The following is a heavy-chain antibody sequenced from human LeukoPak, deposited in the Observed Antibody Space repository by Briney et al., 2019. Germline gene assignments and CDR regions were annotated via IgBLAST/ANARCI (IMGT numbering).Heavy chain of an antibody. CDR1: GGSFSGYN. CDR2: INQSGSA. CDR3: ARVGDYALDY. J-gene: IGHJ4*02. D-gene: IGHD4-17*01. V-gene: IGHV4-34*01. Sequence: PSETLSLTCAVYGGSFSGYNWSWIRQPPGKGLEWIGEINQSGSANYNPSLKSRVTISADTSKNQFSLKLSSVTAADTAVYYCARVGDYALDYWGQGTLVTVSS.